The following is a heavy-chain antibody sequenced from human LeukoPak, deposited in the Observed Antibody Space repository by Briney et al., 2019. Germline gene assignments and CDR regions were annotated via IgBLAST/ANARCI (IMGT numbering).Heavy chain of an antibody. J-gene: IGHJ4*02. CDR1: GGSISSYY. D-gene: IGHD3-10*01. CDR2: IYYSGST. Sequence: SETLSLTCTVSGGSISSYYWSWIRQPPGKGLEWIGYIYYSGSTNYNPSLQRRVTISVETSKNQFSLKLSSVTAADTAVYYCASLRDTMVRGVFDYWGQGTLVTVSS. V-gene: IGHV4-59*01. CDR3: ASLRDTMVRGVFDY.